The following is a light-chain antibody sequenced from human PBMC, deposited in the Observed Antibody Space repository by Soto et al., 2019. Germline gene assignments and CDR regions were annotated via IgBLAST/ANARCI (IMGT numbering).Light chain of an antibody. J-gene: IGKJ3*01. Sequence: DIQMTQSPTSLSASEGDRVTITCRASQGIRNVVAWYQQEPGKAPKLLIYAASTLQSGVPSRFSGSGSGTDFTLTINSLQPEDVATYSCQKYSSVPVFGPGTKVEIK. CDR3: QKYSSVPV. V-gene: IGKV1-27*01. CDR1: QGIRNV. CDR2: AAS.